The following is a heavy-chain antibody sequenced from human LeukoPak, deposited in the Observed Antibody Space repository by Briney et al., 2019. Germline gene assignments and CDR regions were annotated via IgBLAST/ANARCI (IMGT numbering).Heavy chain of an antibody. V-gene: IGHV1-3*04. CDR3: ARNTETAIPLPYYFDY. J-gene: IGHJ4*02. CDR2: INTGNGNT. D-gene: IGHD2-21*02. Sequence: ASVKVSCKASGYTFTSYAMHWVRQAPGQRLECMGWINTGNGNTKYSQKFQGRVTITRDTSASTAYMDLSSLRSEDTTVYYCARNTETAIPLPYYFDYWGQGTLVTVSS. CDR1: GYTFTSYA.